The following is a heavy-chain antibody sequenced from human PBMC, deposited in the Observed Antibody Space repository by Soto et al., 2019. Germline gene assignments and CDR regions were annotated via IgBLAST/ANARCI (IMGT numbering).Heavy chain of an antibody. CDR3: AKSADWNYVSVGGRCYFDY. V-gene: IGHV3-9*01. Sequence: EVQLVESGGGLVQPGRSLRLSCAASGFTFDDYAMHWVRQAPGKGLEWVSGISWNSGIIGYADSVKGRFTISRDNAKNSLYLQMNSLRAEDTALYYCAKSADWNYVSVGGRCYFDYWGQGTLVTVSS. CDR1: GFTFDDYA. J-gene: IGHJ4*02. D-gene: IGHD1-7*01. CDR2: ISWNSGII.